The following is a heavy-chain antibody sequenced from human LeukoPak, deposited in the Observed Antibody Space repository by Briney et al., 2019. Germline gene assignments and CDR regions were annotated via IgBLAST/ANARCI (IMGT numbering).Heavy chain of an antibody. V-gene: IGHV1-69*04. CDR3: AARDYDFWSGLYY. CDR2: IIPILGIA. D-gene: IGHD3-3*01. Sequence: SVKVSCKASGGTFSSYAISWVRQAPGQGLEWMGRIIPILGIANYAQKFQGRVTITADESTSTAYMELSSLRSEDTAVYYCAARDYDFWSGLYYWGQGTLVTVSS. J-gene: IGHJ4*02. CDR1: GGTFSSYA.